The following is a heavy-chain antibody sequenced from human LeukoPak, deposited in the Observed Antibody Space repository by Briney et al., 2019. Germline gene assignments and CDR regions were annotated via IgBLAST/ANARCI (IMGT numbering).Heavy chain of an antibody. CDR3: ARGQRWPYYDSSGYYGIDY. D-gene: IGHD3-22*01. CDR2: IGTAGDT. CDR1: GFTFSSYD. Sequence: PGGSLRPSCAASGFTFSSYDMHWVRQATGKGLEWVSAIGTAGDTYYPGSVKGRFTISRENAKNSLYLQMNSLRAGDTAVYYCARGQRWPYYDSSGYYGIDYWGQGTLVTVSS. J-gene: IGHJ4*02. V-gene: IGHV3-13*01.